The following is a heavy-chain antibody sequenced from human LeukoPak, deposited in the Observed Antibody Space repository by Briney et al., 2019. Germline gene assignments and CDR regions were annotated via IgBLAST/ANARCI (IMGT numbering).Heavy chain of an antibody. CDR2: IYYSGST. CDR3: ARVWDY. V-gene: IGHV4-59*12. J-gene: IGHJ4*02. Sequence: PSETLSLTCTVSGGSISSYYWSWIRQPPGKGLEWIGYIYYSGSTYYNPSLKSRVTISVDTSKNQFSLKLSSVTAADTAVYYCARVWDYWGQGTLVTVSS. D-gene: IGHD3-10*01. CDR1: GGSISSYY.